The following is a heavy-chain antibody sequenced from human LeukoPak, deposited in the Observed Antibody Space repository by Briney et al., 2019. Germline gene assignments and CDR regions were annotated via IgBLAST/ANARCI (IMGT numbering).Heavy chain of an antibody. CDR3: AAGFSIRVAVEGYSWFDP. Sequence: SVKVSCKASGFTFTSSAVQWVRQARGQRLEWIGWIVVGSGNTNYAQKFQERVTITRDMSTSTAYMELSSLRSEDTAVYYCAAGFSIRVAVEGYSWFDPWGQGTLVTVSS. J-gene: IGHJ5*02. V-gene: IGHV1-58*01. CDR2: IVVGSGNT. CDR1: GFTFTSSA. D-gene: IGHD6-19*01.